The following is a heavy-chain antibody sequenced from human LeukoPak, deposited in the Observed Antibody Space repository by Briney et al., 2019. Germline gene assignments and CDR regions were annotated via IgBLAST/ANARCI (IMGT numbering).Heavy chain of an antibody. Sequence: SETLSLTCTVSGGSISNYYWSWIRQPPGKGLEWIGYIYYSGSTNYNPSLKSRVTISVDTSKNQFSLKLSSVTAADTAVYYCARQGGIAVAGTADYWGQGTLVTVSS. D-gene: IGHD6-19*01. V-gene: IGHV4-59*08. J-gene: IGHJ4*02. CDR1: GGSISNYY. CDR3: ARQGGIAVAGTADY. CDR2: IYYSGST.